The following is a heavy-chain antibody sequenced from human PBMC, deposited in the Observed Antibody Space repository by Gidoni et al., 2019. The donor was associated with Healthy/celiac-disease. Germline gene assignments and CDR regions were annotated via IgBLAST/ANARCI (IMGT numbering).Heavy chain of an antibody. CDR3: ARDAMVRGVIYNWFDP. D-gene: IGHD3-10*01. V-gene: IGHV4-61*02. CDR1: GGYISSGSYY. CDR2: ISTSGST. Sequence: QVQLQESGPGLVKPSQTLSLTCTVSGGYISSGSYYWSWIRQPAGKGLEWIGRISTSGSTNYNPSLKSRVTISVDTSKNQFSLKLSSVTAADTAVYYCARDAMVRGVIYNWFDPWGQGTLVTVSS. J-gene: IGHJ5*02.